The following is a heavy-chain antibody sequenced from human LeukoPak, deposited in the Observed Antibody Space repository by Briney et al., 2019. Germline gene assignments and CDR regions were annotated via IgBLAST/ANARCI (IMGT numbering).Heavy chain of an antibody. CDR1: GFTFSNAW. CDR2: IKSKTDGGTT. Sequence: PGGSLRLSCTASGFTFSNAWMSWVRQAPGKGLEWVGRIKSKTDGGTTDYAAPVKDRFTISRDDSKNTLYLQMNSLKTEDTAVYYCTRKFYYDSKALDWYFDLWGRGTLVTVSS. D-gene: IGHD3-22*01. V-gene: IGHV3-15*01. CDR3: TRKFYYDSKALDWYFDL. J-gene: IGHJ2*01.